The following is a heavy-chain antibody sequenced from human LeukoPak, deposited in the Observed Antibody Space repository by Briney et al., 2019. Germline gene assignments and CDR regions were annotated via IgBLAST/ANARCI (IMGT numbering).Heavy chain of an antibody. Sequence: PSETLSLTCTVSGYSISSGYYWGWIRQPPGKGLEWIGEIYHSGSTNYNPSLKSRVTISVDKSKNQFSLKLSSVTAADTAVYYCASVTKKWELRPLFDYWGQGTLVTVSS. CDR2: IYHSGST. D-gene: IGHD1-26*01. J-gene: IGHJ4*02. V-gene: IGHV4-38-2*02. CDR1: GYSISSGYY. CDR3: ASVTKKWELRPLFDY.